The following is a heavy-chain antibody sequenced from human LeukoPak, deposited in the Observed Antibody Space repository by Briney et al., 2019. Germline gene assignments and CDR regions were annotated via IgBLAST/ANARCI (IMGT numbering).Heavy chain of an antibody. CDR2: MNPNSGNT. J-gene: IGHJ4*02. CDR1: GYTFSAYD. Sequence: ASVKVSCKASGYTFSAYDINWVRQATGQGLEWMGWMNPNSGNTGFAQKFQGRVTMTRDTSINTAYMELSNLRSEDTAVYYCARRPKPAYCGGDCSPLYFDYWGQGTLVTVSS. D-gene: IGHD2-21*02. CDR3: ARRPKPAYCGGDCSPLYFDY. V-gene: IGHV1-8*01.